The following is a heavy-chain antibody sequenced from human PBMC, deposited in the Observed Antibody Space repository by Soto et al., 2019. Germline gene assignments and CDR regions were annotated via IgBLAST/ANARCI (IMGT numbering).Heavy chain of an antibody. Sequence: GGSLRLSCAASGFTVSSNYMSWVRQAPGKGLEWVSVIYSGGSTYYADSVKGRFTISRDNSKNTLYLQMNGLRAEDTAVYYCAFSTRIAARPVLDYWGQGTLVTVSS. J-gene: IGHJ4*02. D-gene: IGHD6-6*01. CDR3: AFSTRIAARPVLDY. V-gene: IGHV3-53*01. CDR1: GFTVSSNY. CDR2: IYSGGST.